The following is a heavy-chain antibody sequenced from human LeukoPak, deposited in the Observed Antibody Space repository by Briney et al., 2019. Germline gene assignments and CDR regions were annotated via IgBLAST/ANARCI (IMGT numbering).Heavy chain of an antibody. D-gene: IGHD6-13*01. CDR2: IYSGGST. CDR1: GFTVSSNY. J-gene: IGHJ4*02. V-gene: IGHV3-66*01. CDR3: AREGGIAAAGNDY. Sequence: GGSLGLSCAASGFTVSSNYMSWVRQAPGKGLEWVSVIYSGGSTYYADSVKGRFTISRDNSKNTLYLQMNSLRAEDTAVYYCAREGGIAAAGNDYWGQGTLVTVSS.